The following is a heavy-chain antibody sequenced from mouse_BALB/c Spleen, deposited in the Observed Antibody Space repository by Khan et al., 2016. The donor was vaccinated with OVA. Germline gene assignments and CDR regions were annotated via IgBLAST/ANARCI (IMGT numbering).Heavy chain of an antibody. D-gene: IGHD2-14*01. CDR3: ARGYDFFAS. Sequence: QVRLQQSGAELAKPGASVKMSCKASGYTFTTYWMHWVKQRPGQGLEWIGYIDPSTGYTEYNQKFKDKATLTTDKSSSTAYMQLSSLTSEDSAVYYCARGYDFFASWGQGTLVTVSA. CDR2: IDPSTGYT. CDR1: GYTFTTYW. V-gene: IGHV1-7*01. J-gene: IGHJ3*01.